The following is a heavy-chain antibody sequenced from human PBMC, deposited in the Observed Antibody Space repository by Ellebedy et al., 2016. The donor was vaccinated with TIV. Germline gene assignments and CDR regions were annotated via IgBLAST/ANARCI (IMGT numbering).Heavy chain of an antibody. CDR3: ARPSSNWENFGY. J-gene: IGHJ4*02. D-gene: IGHD6-13*01. CDR1: GGTFSNYA. V-gene: IGHV1-69*04. CDR2: IIPMVGIA. Sequence: SVKVSXXASGGTFSNYAIGWVRQAPGQGLEWMGRIIPMVGIANYAQKFQARVTFTADKSTSTAYMELSSLRSEDTAVYYCARPSSNWENFGYWGQGTLVTVSS.